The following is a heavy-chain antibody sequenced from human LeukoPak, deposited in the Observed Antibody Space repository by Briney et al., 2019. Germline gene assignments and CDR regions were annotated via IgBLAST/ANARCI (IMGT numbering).Heavy chain of an antibody. J-gene: IGHJ5*02. CDR3: ASLDSSGYWFDP. Sequence: PSQTLSLTSTVSGGSISSGDYYWSWIRQPPGTGLEWIGYIYYSGSTYYNPSLKSRVTISVDTSKNQFSLKLSSVTAADTAVYYCASLDSSGYWFDPWGQGTLVTVSS. CDR2: IYYSGST. V-gene: IGHV4-30-4*01. CDR1: GGSISSGDYY. D-gene: IGHD6-19*01.